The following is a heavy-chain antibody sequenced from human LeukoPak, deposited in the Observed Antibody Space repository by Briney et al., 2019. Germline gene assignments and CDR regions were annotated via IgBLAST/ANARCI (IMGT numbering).Heavy chain of an antibody. CDR1: SGSISSYY. J-gene: IGHJ3*02. Sequence: PSETLSLTCTVSSGSISSYYWSWIRQPPGKGLEWIGRIYNSGSTNYNPSLKSRVTMSVDMSKNQFSLKLTSVTAADTAVYYCARDGVYGGNSDAFDIWGQGTMVTVSS. CDR2: IYNSGST. V-gene: IGHV4-4*07. CDR3: ARDGVYGGNSDAFDI. D-gene: IGHD4-23*01.